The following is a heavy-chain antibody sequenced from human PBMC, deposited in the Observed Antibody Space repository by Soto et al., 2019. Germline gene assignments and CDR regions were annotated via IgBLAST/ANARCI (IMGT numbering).Heavy chain of an antibody. Sequence: SETLSLTCTVSGASISSSDYYWGWVLQTPGKGLDWIGNIYYSGTTYYNPSLKSRVTISVDTSKNQFSLKLNSVTAADTAVYYCARFLVPASRNTDLDYWGQGTPVTVSS. CDR1: GASISSSDYY. D-gene: IGHD2-21*02. V-gene: IGHV4-39*01. CDR3: ARFLVPASRNTDLDY. CDR2: IYYSGTT. J-gene: IGHJ4*02.